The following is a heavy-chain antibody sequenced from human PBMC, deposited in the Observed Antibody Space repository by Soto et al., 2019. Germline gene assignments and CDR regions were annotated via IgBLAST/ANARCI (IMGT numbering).Heavy chain of an antibody. V-gene: IGHV1-2*04. CDR2: INPNSGGT. D-gene: IGHD2-15*01. Sequence: ASVKVSCKASGYTFTGYYMHWVRQAPGQGLEWMGWINPNSGGTNYAQKFQGWVTMTRDTSIITAYMELSRLRSDDTAVYYCASSQRYCSGGSCYSGYYGMDVWGQGTTVTVSS. CDR1: GYTFTGYY. J-gene: IGHJ6*02. CDR3: ASSQRYCSGGSCYSGYYGMDV.